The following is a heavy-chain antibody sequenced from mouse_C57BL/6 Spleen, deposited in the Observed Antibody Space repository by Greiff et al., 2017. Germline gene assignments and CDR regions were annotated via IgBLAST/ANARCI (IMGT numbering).Heavy chain of an antibody. CDR1: GYTFTSYW. V-gene: IGHV1-59*01. CDR3: ARSTTVVRGDYCDY. Sequence: QVQLQQPGAELVRPGTSVKLSCKASGYTFTSYWMHWVKQRPGQGLEWIGVIDPSDSYTNYNQKFKGKATLTVDTSSSTAYMQLSSLTSEDSAVYYCARSTTVVRGDYCDYWGQGTTLTVSS. CDR2: IDPSDSYT. D-gene: IGHD1-1*01. J-gene: IGHJ2*01.